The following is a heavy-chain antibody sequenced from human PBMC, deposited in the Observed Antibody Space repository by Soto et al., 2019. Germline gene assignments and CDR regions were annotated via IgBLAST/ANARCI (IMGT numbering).Heavy chain of an antibody. CDR2: INPNSGGT. CDR3: ARGGFYYDILTGYQLNYYYGMDV. J-gene: IGHJ6*02. CDR1: GYTFTGYY. V-gene: IGHV1-2*04. D-gene: IGHD3-9*01. Sequence: ASVKFSCKASGYTFTGYYMHWVRQAPGQGLEWMGWINPNSGGTNYAQKFQGWVTMTRDTSISTAYMELSRLRSDDTAVYYCARGGFYYDILTGYQLNYYYGMDVWGQGTTVTVSS.